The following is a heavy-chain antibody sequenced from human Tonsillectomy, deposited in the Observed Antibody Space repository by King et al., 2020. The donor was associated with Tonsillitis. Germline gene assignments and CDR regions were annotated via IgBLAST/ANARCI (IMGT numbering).Heavy chain of an antibody. CDR3: ASGHLYTNTWNYLDL. Sequence: VQLVESGAEVKKPGASVKVSCKASGYTFTNYYVHWVRQAPGQGLEWMGIINPSGSSTSYAQKFQGRVTMTRDASTATVFMDLSSLRSEDTAVYYCASGHLYTNTWNYLDLWGQGTLVTVSS. CDR2: INPSGSST. J-gene: IGHJ4*02. V-gene: IGHV1-46*01. CDR1: GYTFTNYY. D-gene: IGHD1-1*01.